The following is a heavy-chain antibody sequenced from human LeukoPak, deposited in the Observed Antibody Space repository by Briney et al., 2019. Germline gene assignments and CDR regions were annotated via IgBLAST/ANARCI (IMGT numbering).Heavy chain of an antibody. Sequence: GGSLRLSCAASGFTFSAYSMNWVRQAPGKGLEWLSYISSGSSTIYYADSVKGRFTISRDNAKNSLYLQMNSLRDEDTAVYFCAKSSGWFLDYWGQGTLVTVSS. J-gene: IGHJ4*02. D-gene: IGHD6-19*01. CDR2: ISSGSSTI. CDR3: AKSSGWFLDY. CDR1: GFTFSAYS. V-gene: IGHV3-48*02.